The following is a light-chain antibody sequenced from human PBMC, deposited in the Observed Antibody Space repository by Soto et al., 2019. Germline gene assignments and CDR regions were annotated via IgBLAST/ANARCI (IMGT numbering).Light chain of an antibody. V-gene: IGKV3-11*01. J-gene: IGKJ5*01. Sequence: VLTQSPATLSLSPGERATLSCRASENVRTFVDWYQQKPGQAPRLLIYGASNRATDIPARFSGSGSGTDFTLTISRVEPEDFAMYYCQHYENSPITFGPGTRLEIK. CDR1: ENVRTF. CDR2: GAS. CDR3: QHYENSPIT.